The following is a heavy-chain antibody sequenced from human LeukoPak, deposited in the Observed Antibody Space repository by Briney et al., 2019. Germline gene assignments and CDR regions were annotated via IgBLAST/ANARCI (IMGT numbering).Heavy chain of an antibody. V-gene: IGHV3-23*01. CDR1: GFTFSSYS. Sequence: GGSLRLSCAASGFTFSSYSMNWVRQAPGKGLEWVSAISGSGGSTYYADSVKGRFTISRDNSKNTLYLQMNSLRAEDTAVYYCAKDNVAGPEEYFQHWGQGTLVTVSS. D-gene: IGHD6-19*01. J-gene: IGHJ1*01. CDR2: ISGSGGST. CDR3: AKDNVAGPEEYFQH.